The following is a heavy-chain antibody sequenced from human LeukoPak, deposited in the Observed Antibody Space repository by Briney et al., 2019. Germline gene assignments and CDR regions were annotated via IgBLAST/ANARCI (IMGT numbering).Heavy chain of an antibody. V-gene: IGHV4-39*01. Sequence: SETLSLTCTVSGGSISSSSYYWGWIRQPPGQGLEWIGSIYYSGSTYYNPSLKSRVTISVDTSKNQFSLKLSSVTAADTAVYYCARHAKITMVRGERPFDPWGQGTLVTVSS. CDR3: ARHAKITMVRGERPFDP. CDR2: IYYSGST. CDR1: GGSISSSSYY. D-gene: IGHD3-10*01. J-gene: IGHJ5*02.